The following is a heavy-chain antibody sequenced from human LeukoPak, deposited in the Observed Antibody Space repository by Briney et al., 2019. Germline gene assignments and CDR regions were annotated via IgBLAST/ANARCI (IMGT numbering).Heavy chain of an antibody. J-gene: IGHJ4*02. V-gene: IGHV3-30*02. CDR3: VKDTIFTVDPFDY. D-gene: IGHD3-3*02. CDR2: IKYDGSRT. Sequence: GGSLRLSCVVSGMTFERHGMHWVRQSPGKGLEWLAFIKYDGSRTDYEDFVKGRFTVSRDNSKNTLYLEMNSLRAEDTAVYYCVKDTIFTVDPFDYWGQGTLVTVSS. CDR1: GMTFERHG.